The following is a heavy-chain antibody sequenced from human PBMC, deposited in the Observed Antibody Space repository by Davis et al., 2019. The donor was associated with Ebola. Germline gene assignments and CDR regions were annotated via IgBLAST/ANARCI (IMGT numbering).Heavy chain of an antibody. CDR3: ARVRYYDFWSGDWDAFDI. V-gene: IGHV1-8*01. Sequence: ASVKVSCKASGYTFTSYDINWVRQATGQGLEWMGWMNPSSGNTGFAQKFQGRITMTRNTSISTAYMELSSLRSEDTAVYYCARVRYYDFWSGDWDAFDIWGQGTMVTVSS. CDR2: MNPSSGNT. J-gene: IGHJ3*02. CDR1: GYTFTSYD. D-gene: IGHD3-3*01.